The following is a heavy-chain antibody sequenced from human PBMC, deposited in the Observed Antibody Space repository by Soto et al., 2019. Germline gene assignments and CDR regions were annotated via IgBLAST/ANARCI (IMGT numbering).Heavy chain of an antibody. Sequence: GASVKVSCKASGYTFTGYYMHWVRQAPGQGLEWMGWINPNSGGTNYAQKFQGWVTISVDTSKNQFSLKLSSVTAADTAVYYCARDDYGDYYFDYWGQGTLVTVSS. CDR1: GYTFTGYY. CDR3: ARDDYGDYYFDY. J-gene: IGHJ4*02. D-gene: IGHD4-17*01. V-gene: IGHV1-2*04. CDR2: INPNSGGT.